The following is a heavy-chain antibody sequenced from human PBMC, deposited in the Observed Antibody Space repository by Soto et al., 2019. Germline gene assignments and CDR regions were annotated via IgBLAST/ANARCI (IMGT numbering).Heavy chain of an antibody. CDR1: GGTFSSYA. CDR3: AREHGIAADGSYYYYGMDV. Sequence: SVKVSCKASGGTFSSYAISWVRQAPGQGLEWMGGIIPIFGTANYAQKFQGRVTITADESTSTAHMELSSLRSEDTAVYYCAREHGIAADGSYYYYGMDVWGQGTTVTV. D-gene: IGHD6-13*01. J-gene: IGHJ6*02. CDR2: IIPIFGTA. V-gene: IGHV1-69*13.